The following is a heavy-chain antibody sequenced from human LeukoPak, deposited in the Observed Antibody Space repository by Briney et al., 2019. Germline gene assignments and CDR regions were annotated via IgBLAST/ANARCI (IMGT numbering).Heavy chain of an antibody. D-gene: IGHD5-12*01. J-gene: IGHJ4*02. CDR3: ARHSGYSGYDSIDY. Sequence: GESLKISCKGSGYGFTSYWIGCVRQMPGKGLEWMGIIYPSDSDTRYSPSFQGQVTISADKSISTAYLQWSSLKASDTAMYYCARHSGYSGYDSIDYWGQGTLVTVSS. V-gene: IGHV5-51*01. CDR1: GYGFTSYW. CDR2: IYPSDSDT.